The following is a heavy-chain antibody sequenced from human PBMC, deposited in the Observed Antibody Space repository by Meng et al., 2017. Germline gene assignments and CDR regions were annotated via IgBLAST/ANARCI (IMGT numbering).Heavy chain of an antibody. V-gene: IGHV3-21*01. J-gene: IGHJ4*02. Sequence: GESLKISCAASGFTFSSYSMNWVRQAPGKGLEWVSSISSSSSYIYYADSVKGRFTISRDNAKNSLYLQMNSLRAEDTAVYYCARVDLEHGYNQHYWGQGTLVTVSS. CDR1: GFTFSSYS. CDR2: ISSSSSYI. CDR3: ARVDLEHGYNQHY. D-gene: IGHD5-24*01.